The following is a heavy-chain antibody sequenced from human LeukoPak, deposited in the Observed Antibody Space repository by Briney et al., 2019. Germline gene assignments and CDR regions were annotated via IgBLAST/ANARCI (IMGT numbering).Heavy chain of an antibody. CDR2: ISPGGGPT. CDR1: GFPLSSHG. CDR3: TRDQPAGTDDFDY. D-gene: IGHD2-2*01. V-gene: IGHV3-23*01. J-gene: IGHJ4*02. Sequence: GGSLRLSCAGSGFPLSSHGMNWVRQAPGKGLEWISGISPGGGPTYYADSVKGRFTISRDDPRNTLYLQMENLRAEDTAVYYCTRDQPAGTDDFDYWGQGTLVTVSS.